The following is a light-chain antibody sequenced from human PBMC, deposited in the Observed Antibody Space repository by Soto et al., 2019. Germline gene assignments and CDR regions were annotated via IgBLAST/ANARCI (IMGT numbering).Light chain of an antibody. CDR2: EGS. V-gene: IGLV2-23*01. Sequence: QPVLTQPASVSGSPGQSITISCTGTSSDVGSYNLVSWYQQHPGKAPKLMIFEGSKRPSGVSNRFSGSKSGNTASLTISGLQAEDEADYYCCSYAGSNTLLFGGGTKLTVL. CDR3: CSYAGSNTLL. CDR1: SSDVGSYNL. J-gene: IGLJ2*01.